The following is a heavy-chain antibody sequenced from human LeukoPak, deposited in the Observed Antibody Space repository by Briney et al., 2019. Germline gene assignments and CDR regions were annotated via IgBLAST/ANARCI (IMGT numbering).Heavy chain of an antibody. J-gene: IGHJ4*02. CDR2: ISYDGSNK. CDR1: GFTFSSYG. CDR3: AREPYDSSGLDY. V-gene: IGHV3-30*03. D-gene: IGHD3-22*01. Sequence: PGGSLRLSCAASGFTFSSYGMHWVRQAPGKGLEWVAVISYDGSNKYYADSVKGRFTISRDNSKNTLYLQMNSLRAEDAAVYYCAREPYDSSGLDYWGQGTLVTVSS.